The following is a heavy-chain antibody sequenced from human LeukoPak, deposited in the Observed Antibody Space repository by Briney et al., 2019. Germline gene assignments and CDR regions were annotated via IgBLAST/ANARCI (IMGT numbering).Heavy chain of an antibody. J-gene: IGHJ5*02. V-gene: IGHV3-9*01. Sequence: GGSLRLSCAPSGFTFDDYAMHWVRQAPGKGLEWVSGISWNSGSIGYADSVKGRFTISRDNAKNSLYLQMNSLRAEDTALYYCAKDLSSSWYGSWFDPWGQGTLVTVSS. CDR1: GFTFDDYA. CDR2: ISWNSGSI. D-gene: IGHD6-13*01. CDR3: AKDLSSSWYGSWFDP.